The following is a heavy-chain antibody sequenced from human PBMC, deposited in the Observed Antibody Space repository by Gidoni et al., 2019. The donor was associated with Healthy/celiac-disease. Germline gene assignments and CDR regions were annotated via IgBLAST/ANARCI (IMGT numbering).Heavy chain of an antibody. Sequence: QVQLVQSGAEVKKPGASVKVSCKASGYTFTGYYMPWVRQAPGQGLEWMGWINPNSGGTNYAQKFQGWVTMTRDTSISTAYMELSRLRSDDTAVYYCARTGYDFWSGYRGDYYYGMDVWGQGTTVTVSS. D-gene: IGHD3-3*01. J-gene: IGHJ6*02. CDR1: GYTFTGYY. CDR2: INPNSGGT. CDR3: ARTGYDFWSGYRGDYYYGMDV. V-gene: IGHV1-2*04.